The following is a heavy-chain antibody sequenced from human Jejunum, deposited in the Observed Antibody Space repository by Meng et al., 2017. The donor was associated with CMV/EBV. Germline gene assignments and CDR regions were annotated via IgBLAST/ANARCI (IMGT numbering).Heavy chain of an antibody. CDR3: ARDMYYVSSGFFGREDY. CDR1: FSGYW. D-gene: IGHD3-22*01. CDR2: INSDGSTT. J-gene: IGHJ4*02. V-gene: IGHV3-74*01. Sequence: FSGYWMHWVRQAPGKGLVWVSRINSDGSTTNYADSVKGRFTISRDNAKNTLYLQMNSLRAEDTAVYYCARDMYYVSSGFFGREDYWGQGTLVTVSS.